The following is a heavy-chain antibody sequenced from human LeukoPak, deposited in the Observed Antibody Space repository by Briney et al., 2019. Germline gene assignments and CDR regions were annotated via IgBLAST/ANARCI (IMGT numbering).Heavy chain of an antibody. CDR2: ISYDGSNK. D-gene: IGHD3-22*01. CDR3: AKETYYYDSSGYGHPRAFDY. J-gene: IGHJ4*02. Sequence: PGGSLRLSCAASGFTFSSYAMHWVRQAPGKGLEWVAVISYDGSNKYYADSVKGRFTISRDNSKNTLYLQMNSLRAEDTAVYYCAKETYYYDSSGYGHPRAFDYWGQGTLVTVSS. V-gene: IGHV3-30-3*01. CDR1: GFTFSSYA.